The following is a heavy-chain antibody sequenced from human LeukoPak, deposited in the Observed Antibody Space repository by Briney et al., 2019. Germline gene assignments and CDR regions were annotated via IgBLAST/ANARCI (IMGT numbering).Heavy chain of an antibody. V-gene: IGHV3-11*01. CDR1: GFTFSDYY. CDR3: AREWGGVWYSSSRSPFGP. D-gene: IGHD6-13*01. Sequence: GGPLRLSCAASGFTFSDYYMSWIRQAPGKGLEWVSYISSSGSTIYYPDSEKGRFTISRHNAKNSLYLQINSLRNEDTAADFCAREWGGVWYSSSRSPFGPWGQGTLVTVSS. CDR2: ISSSGSTI. J-gene: IGHJ5*02.